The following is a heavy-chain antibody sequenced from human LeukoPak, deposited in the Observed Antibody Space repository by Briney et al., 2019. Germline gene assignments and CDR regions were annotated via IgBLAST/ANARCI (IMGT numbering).Heavy chain of an antibody. CDR3: ARDSRRIAALYYYYYYMDV. V-gene: IGHV1-69*05. CDR2: IIPIFGTA. J-gene: IGHJ6*03. Sequence: GSSVKVSCKASGGTFSSYAISWVRQAPGQGLEWMGGIIPIFGTANYAQKFQGRVTITTDESTSTAYMELSSLRSEVTAVYYCARDSRRIAALYYYYYYMDVWGKGTTVTVSS. D-gene: IGHD6-6*01. CDR1: GGTFSSYA.